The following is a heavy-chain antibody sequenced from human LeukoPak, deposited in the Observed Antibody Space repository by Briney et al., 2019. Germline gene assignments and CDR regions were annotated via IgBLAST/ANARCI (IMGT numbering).Heavy chain of an antibody. Sequence: GGSLRLSCAVGGFIFGSYEMKLVRQAPRKGLELVSYISSSGSPVYYPDSVKGRITISRDNTKSALYLQMSSLRGEDTAVYYCARGGAVAGLYWGQGTLVTVSS. CDR2: ISSSGSPV. V-gene: IGHV3-48*03. D-gene: IGHD6-19*01. CDR3: ARGGAVAGLY. CDR1: GFIFGSYE. J-gene: IGHJ4*02.